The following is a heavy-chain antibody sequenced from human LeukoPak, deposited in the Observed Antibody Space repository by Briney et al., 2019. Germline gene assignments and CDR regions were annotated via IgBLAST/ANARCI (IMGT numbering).Heavy chain of an antibody. V-gene: IGHV1-8*01. CDR2: MNPNSGNT. D-gene: IGHD3-10*01. CDR1: GYTFTSYD. J-gene: IGHJ6*03. Sequence: ASVKVSCKASGYTFTSYDINRVRQATGQGLEWMGWMNPNSGNTGYAQKFQGRVTMTRNTSISTAYMELSSLRSEDTAVYYCARRGSGSYWGGSYYYYYYMDVWGKGTTVTISS. CDR3: ARRGSGSYWGGSYYYYYYMDV.